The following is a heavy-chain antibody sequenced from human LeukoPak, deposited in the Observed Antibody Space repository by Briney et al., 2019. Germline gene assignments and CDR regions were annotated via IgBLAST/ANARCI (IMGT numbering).Heavy chain of an antibody. D-gene: IGHD5-18*01. CDR3: ARSTWIQLWLLFSY. V-gene: IGHV1-2*02. Sequence: GASVKVSCKASGYTFTDYCMHWVRQAPGQGLEWMGWINPNSGGTNYAQKFQGRVTMTRDTSISTAYMERSRLRSDDTAVYYCARSTWIQLWLLFSYGGQGTLVTVSS. J-gene: IGHJ4*02. CDR1: GYTFTDYC. CDR2: INPNSGGT.